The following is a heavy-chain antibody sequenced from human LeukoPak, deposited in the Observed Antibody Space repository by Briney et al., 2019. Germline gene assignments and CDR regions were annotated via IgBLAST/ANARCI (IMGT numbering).Heavy chain of an antibody. CDR2: ISSGGTP. CDR3: ARGVGGDGYNFFDY. V-gene: IGHV3-66*02. J-gene: IGHJ4*02. CDR1: GFTVSTNY. Sequence: QPGGSLRLSCAASGFTVSTNYMSWVRQAPGKGLEWVSVISSGGTPYYADSVKGRFTISRDSSENTLYLQMHSLRAEDTAVYYCARGVGGDGYNFFDYWGQGTLVTVSS. D-gene: IGHD5-24*01.